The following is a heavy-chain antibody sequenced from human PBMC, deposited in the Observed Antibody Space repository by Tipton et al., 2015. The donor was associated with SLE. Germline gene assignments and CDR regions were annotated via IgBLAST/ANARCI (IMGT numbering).Heavy chain of an antibody. CDR2: IWYDGSNK. CDR1: GFTFSSYG. CDR3: AKERGIAVAGGGVFDY. Sequence: SGFTFSSYGMHWVRQAPGKGLEWVAVIWYDGSNKYYADSVKGRFTISRDNSKNTLYLQMNSLRAEDTAVYYCAKERGIAVAGGGVFDYWGQGTLVTVSS. D-gene: IGHD6-19*01. V-gene: IGHV3-33*06. J-gene: IGHJ4*02.